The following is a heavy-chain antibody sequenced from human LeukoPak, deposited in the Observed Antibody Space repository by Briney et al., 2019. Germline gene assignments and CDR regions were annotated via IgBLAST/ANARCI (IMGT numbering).Heavy chain of an antibody. CDR2: IYHSGNT. Sequence: SETLSLTCTVSGYSISSGYYWGWIRQPPGKGLEWIGSIYHSGNTYYNPSLKSRVTISIDTSKNQFSLKLNSVTAADTAVYYCARGGNRYSYGWSSWYYFDHWGQGTLVTVSS. D-gene: IGHD5-18*01. V-gene: IGHV4-38-2*02. CDR3: ARGGNRYSYGWSSWYYFDH. J-gene: IGHJ4*02. CDR1: GYSISSGYY.